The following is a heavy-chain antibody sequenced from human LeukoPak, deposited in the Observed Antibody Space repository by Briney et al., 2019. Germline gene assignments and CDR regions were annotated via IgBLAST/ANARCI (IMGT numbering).Heavy chain of an antibody. CDR2: IYTSGST. D-gene: IGHD5-24*01. Sequence: SQTLSLTCTVSGGSICSGSYYWSWIRQPAGRGLEWIGRIYTSGSTNYNPSLKSRVTISVDTSKNQFSLKLSSVTAADTAVYYCARSRDGYNFDYWGQGTLVTVSS. J-gene: IGHJ4*02. CDR3: ARSRDGYNFDY. CDR1: GGSICSGSYY. V-gene: IGHV4-61*02.